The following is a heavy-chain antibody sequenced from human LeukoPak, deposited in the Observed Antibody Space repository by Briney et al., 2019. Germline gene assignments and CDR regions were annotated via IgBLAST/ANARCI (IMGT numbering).Heavy chain of an antibody. CDR1: GGSISSSSYY. CDR3: ARPQGALGYYFDY. V-gene: IGHV4-39*07. CDR2: IYHSGST. D-gene: IGHD2-15*01. Sequence: SETLSLTCTVSGGSISSSSYYWGWIRQPPGKGLEWIGSIYHSGSTYYNPSLKSRVTISVDTSKNQFSLKLSSVTAADTAVYYCARPQGALGYYFDYWGQGTLVTVSS. J-gene: IGHJ4*02.